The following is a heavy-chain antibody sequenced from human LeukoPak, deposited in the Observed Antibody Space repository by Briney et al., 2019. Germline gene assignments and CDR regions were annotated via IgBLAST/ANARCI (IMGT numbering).Heavy chain of an antibody. J-gene: IGHJ3*02. CDR3: ARLGAYYDSSGYSYHDAFDI. V-gene: IGHV1-46*01. CDR2: INPSGGST. Sequence: ASVKVSCKASGYTFTSYYMHWVRQAPGQGLEWMGIINPSGGSTSYAQKFQGRVTMTRDTSTSTVYMELSSLRSEDTAVYYCARLGAYYDSSGYSYHDAFDIWGQGTMVTVSS. CDR1: GYTFTSYY. D-gene: IGHD3-22*01.